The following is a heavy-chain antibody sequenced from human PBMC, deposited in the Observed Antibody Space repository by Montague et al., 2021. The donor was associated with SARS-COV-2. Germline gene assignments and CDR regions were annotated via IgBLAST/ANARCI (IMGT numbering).Heavy chain of an antibody. V-gene: IGHV4-39*02. D-gene: IGHD3-10*01. CDR2: IYYSGTT. Sequence: TLSLTGSISSGSIISSGYYWGWIRQPPGKDLEWIGNIYYSGTTYYNPSLQSQGTISVDTSKNHLSLRLSSVTAADTAVYFCARGMIRGVTTPFDYWGQGSQVTVSS. J-gene: IGHJ4*02. CDR1: SGSIISSGYY. CDR3: ARGMIRGVTTPFDY.